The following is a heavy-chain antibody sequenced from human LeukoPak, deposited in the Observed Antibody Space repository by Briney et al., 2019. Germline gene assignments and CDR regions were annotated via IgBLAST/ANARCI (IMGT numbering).Heavy chain of an antibody. Sequence: SENLSLTCAVYGGSFSGYYWSWIRQPPGKGLEWIGEINHSGSTNYNPSLKSRVTMSVDTSKNQFSLKLSSVTAADTAVYYCARVGRITIFGVVMDAFDIWAKGQWSPSLQ. CDR1: GGSFSGYY. D-gene: IGHD3-3*01. V-gene: IGHV4-34*01. J-gene: IGHJ3*02. CDR2: INHSGST. CDR3: ARVGRITIFGVVMDAFDI.